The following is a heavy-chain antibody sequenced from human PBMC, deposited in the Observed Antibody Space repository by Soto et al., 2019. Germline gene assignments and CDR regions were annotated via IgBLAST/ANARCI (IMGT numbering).Heavy chain of an antibody. Sequence: GGSLRLSCAVSGFTPTTTPLSWVRQPPGKGLEWVTTISGTASRTYYVDSVKGRFFISRDNSKNTVTLQMNNLTVDDTAVYYCATSFRYFDNWGQGTRVTVSS. V-gene: IGHV3-23*01. CDR1: GFTPTTTP. D-gene: IGHD3-9*01. J-gene: IGHJ4*02. CDR2: ISGTASRT. CDR3: ATSFRYFDN.